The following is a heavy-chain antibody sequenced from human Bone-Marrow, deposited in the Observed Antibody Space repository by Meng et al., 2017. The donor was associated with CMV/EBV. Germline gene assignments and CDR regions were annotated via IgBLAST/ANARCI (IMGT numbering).Heavy chain of an antibody. CDR2: IYYSGST. Sequence: SETLSLTCTVSGGSVSSGSYYWSWIRQPPGKGLEWIGYIYYSGSTNYNPSLKSRVTISVGTSKNQFSLKLSSVTAADTAVYYCARVDYDSSGYYEDFDYWGQGTLVTVSS. D-gene: IGHD3-22*01. CDR3: ARVDYDSSGYYEDFDY. V-gene: IGHV4-61*01. J-gene: IGHJ4*02. CDR1: GGSVSSGSYY.